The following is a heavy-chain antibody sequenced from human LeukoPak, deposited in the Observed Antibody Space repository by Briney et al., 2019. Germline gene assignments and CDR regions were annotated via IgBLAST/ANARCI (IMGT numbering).Heavy chain of an antibody. CDR1: GDSISSSNR. D-gene: IGHD7-27*01. J-gene: IGHJ4*02. V-gene: IGHV4-4*02. CDR2: IYHSGST. Sequence: SGTLSLTCAVSGDSISSSNRWSWVRQPPGKGLEWIGQIYHSGSTNYNPSLKSRVTISLDKSKNQFSLELTSVTAADTAVYYCAKTTNWSLDHWGQGTLVTVSS. CDR3: AKTTNWSLDH.